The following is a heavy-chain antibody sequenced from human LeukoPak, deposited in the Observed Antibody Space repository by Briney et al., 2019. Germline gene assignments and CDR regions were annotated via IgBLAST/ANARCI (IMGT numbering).Heavy chain of an antibody. J-gene: IGHJ6*02. V-gene: IGHV1-2*02. CDR2: INPNSGGT. CDR1: GYTFTGYY. D-gene: IGHD6-13*01. CDR3: ARDPYSSGWYPRSYYYYGMDV. Sequence: ASVKVSCKASGYTFTGYYMHWVRQAPGPGLEWMGWINPNSGGTNYAQKFQGRVTMTRDTSISTAYMELSRLRSDDTAVYYCARDPYSSGWYPRSYYYYGMDVWGQGTTVTVSS.